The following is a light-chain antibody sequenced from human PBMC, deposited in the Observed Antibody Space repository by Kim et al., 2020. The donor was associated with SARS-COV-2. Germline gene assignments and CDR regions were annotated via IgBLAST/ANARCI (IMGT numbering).Light chain of an antibody. J-gene: IGKJ1*01. Sequence: DVQMTQSPSSLSASVGYIVTITCRASQGISKYLVWFQQKPGKAPKSLIYEASSLQSGVPSKFSGSGSGTDFTLTISSLQPEDFATYYCQQYNHYPPTFGQGTKVDIK. CDR2: EAS. CDR1: QGISKY. CDR3: QQYNHYPPT. V-gene: IGKV1-16*02.